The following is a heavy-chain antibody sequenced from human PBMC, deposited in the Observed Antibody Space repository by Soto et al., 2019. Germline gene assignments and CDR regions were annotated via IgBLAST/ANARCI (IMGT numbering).Heavy chain of an antibody. D-gene: IGHD2-15*01. CDR2: INPNSGGT. CDR3: ARDLAKGGGSAGFDY. J-gene: IGHJ4*02. Sequence: GASVKVSCNASGYTFTGYYIHWVRQAPGQGLEWMGWINPNSGGTKYPQKFQGRVTMTRDTSIRTVYMSLTGLKSDDAAVYVCARDLAKGGGSAGFDYWGQGTLVTVSS. CDR1: GYTFTGYY. V-gene: IGHV1-2*02.